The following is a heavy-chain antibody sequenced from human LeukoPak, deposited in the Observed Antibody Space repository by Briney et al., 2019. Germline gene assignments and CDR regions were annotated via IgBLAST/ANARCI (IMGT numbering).Heavy chain of an antibody. V-gene: IGHV3-7*03. Sequence: GGSLRLSCGASGFTFSSHWMSWVRQTPGKGLEWVANIRYDGNEKLFVDSVKGRFTISRDNSKNTVYLQMNSLTADDTAVYYCAKTTVGYSSGRYPGWPADCWGQGTLVTVSP. CDR3: AKTTVGYSSGRYPGWPADC. D-gene: IGHD6-19*01. CDR2: IRYDGNEK. CDR1: GFTFSSHW. J-gene: IGHJ4*02.